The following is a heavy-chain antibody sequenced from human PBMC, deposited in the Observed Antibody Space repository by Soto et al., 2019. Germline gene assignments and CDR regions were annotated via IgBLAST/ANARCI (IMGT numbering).Heavy chain of an antibody. CDR2: ISDDGSNK. Sequence: GGSLRLSCAAPGFTFNTDTMHWVRQAPGKGLEWVALISDDGSNKHYADSVKGRFSISRDNSKNTLYLQLNSLRPEDTAVYYCAREAIYYDTSGFSLYYFEYWGQGSLVTVSA. J-gene: IGHJ4*02. D-gene: IGHD3-22*01. CDR1: GFTFNTDT. CDR3: AREAIYYDTSGFSLYYFEY. V-gene: IGHV3-30-3*01.